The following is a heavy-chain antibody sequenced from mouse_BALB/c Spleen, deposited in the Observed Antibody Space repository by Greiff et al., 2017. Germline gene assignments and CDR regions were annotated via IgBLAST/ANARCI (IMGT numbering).Heavy chain of an antibody. CDR2: IWAGGST. J-gene: IGHJ4*01. V-gene: IGHV2-9*02. D-gene: IGHD3-1*01. Sequence: VKLMESGPGLVAPSQSLSITCTVSGFSLTSYGVHWVRQPPGKGLEWLGVIWAGGSTNYNSALMSRLSISKDNSKSQVFLKMNSLQTDDTAMYYCARERQLGLRGAMDDWGQGTSVTVSS. CDR3: ARERQLGLRGAMDD. CDR1: GFSLTSYG.